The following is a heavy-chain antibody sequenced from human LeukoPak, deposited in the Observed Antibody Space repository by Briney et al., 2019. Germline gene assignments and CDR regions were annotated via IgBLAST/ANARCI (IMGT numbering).Heavy chain of an antibody. CDR2: ISGSGGST. CDR1: GFTFSSYA. CDR3: AKVVSPRYYYYYGMDV. V-gene: IGHV3-23*01. J-gene: IGHJ6*02. Sequence: PGGSLRLSCAASGFTFSSYAMSWVRQAPGKGLERVSAISGSGGSTYYADSVKGRFTISRDNSKNTLYLQMNSLRAEDTAVYYCAKVVSPRYYYYYGMDVWGQGTTVTVSS.